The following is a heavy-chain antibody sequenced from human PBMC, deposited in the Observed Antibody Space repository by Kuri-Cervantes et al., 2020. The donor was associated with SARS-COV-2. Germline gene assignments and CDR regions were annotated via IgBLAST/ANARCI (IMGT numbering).Heavy chain of an antibody. Sequence: GGSLRLSCAASGFTFSSYGMNWVRQAPGKGLEWVSYISSSSSTIYYADSVKGRFTISRDNAKNSLYLQMNSLGDEDTAVYYCARDLLNVWSGYYYYYGMDVWGQGTTVTVSS. CDR3: ARDLLNVWSGYYYYYGMDV. D-gene: IGHD3-3*01. V-gene: IGHV3-48*02. CDR1: GFTFSSYG. CDR2: ISSSSSTI. J-gene: IGHJ6*02.